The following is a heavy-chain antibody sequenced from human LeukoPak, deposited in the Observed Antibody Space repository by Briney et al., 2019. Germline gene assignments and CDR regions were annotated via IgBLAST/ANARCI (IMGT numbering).Heavy chain of an antibody. D-gene: IGHD2-15*01. J-gene: IGHJ4*02. CDR2: IFYTGST. CDR3: ARLGHFSGGSGYPGPFDY. Sequence: PSETLSLTCTVSGGSVSPSNYYWGWIRQPPGKGLEWIGSIFYTGSTYYNPSLRSRVTMSVDSSKNQVSVNLRSVTAADTAVYYCARLGHFSGGSGYPGPFDYWGQGTLATVSS. CDR1: GGSVSPSNYY. V-gene: IGHV4-39*01.